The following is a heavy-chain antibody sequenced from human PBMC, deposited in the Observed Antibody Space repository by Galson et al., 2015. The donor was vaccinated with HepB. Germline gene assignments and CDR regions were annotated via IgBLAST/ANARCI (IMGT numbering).Heavy chain of an antibody. V-gene: IGHV5-10-1*01. CDR2: IDPSDSYT. CDR1: GYRFTNDW. CDR3: ARLLLTVGAPGAFDI. J-gene: IGHJ3*02. D-gene: IGHD4-23*01. Sequence: QSGAEVKKPGESLKISCKGSGYRFTNDWITWVRQMPGKGLEWMGRIDPSDSYTSYSPSFQGHVTISADKSITTAYLQWSSLQASDTAMYYCARLLLTVGAPGAFDIWGQGTMVTVSS.